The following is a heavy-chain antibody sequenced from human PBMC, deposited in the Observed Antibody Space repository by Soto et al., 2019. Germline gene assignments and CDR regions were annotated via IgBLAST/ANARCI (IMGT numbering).Heavy chain of an antibody. CDR2: IYYSGST. D-gene: IGHD6-19*01. V-gene: IGHV4-31*03. CDR3: ARETVAGRLNNFDY. J-gene: IGHJ4*02. CDR1: GGSISSGGYY. Sequence: SETLSLTCTVSGGSISSGGYYWSWIRQHQGKGLEWIGYIYYSGSTYYIPALKSRVTISVDTSKNQFSLKLSSVTAAVTAVYYCARETVAGRLNNFDYWGQGTLVTVSS.